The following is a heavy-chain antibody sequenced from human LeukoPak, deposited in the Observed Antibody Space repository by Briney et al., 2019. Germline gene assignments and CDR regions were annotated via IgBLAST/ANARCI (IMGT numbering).Heavy chain of an antibody. D-gene: IGHD6-25*01. J-gene: IGHJ5*02. Sequence: PSETLSLTCTVSGGSIGSSSYYWGWIRQPPGKGLEWIGSIYYSGSTYYNPSLKSRVTISVDTSKNQFSLKLSSVTAADTAVYYCAREPASGIASDWFDPWGQGTLVTVSS. CDR3: AREPASGIASDWFDP. CDR2: IYYSGST. CDR1: GGSIGSSSYY. V-gene: IGHV4-39*07.